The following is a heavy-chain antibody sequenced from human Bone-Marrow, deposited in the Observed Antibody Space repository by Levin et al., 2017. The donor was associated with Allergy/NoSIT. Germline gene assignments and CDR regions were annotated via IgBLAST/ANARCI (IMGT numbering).Heavy chain of an antibody. V-gene: IGHV3-33*01. CDR2: ISYDGGHK. Sequence: HPGGSLRLSCAASGFTFSAFGMHWVRQPPGRGLEWVAVISYDGGHKFYADSVKGRFTISRDNSKNTHYLQMNSLRAEDTAVYYCTRDRGEWRQFYFDYWGQGILVTVSS. J-gene: IGHJ4*02. CDR1: GFTFSAFG. CDR3: TRDRGEWRQFYFDY. D-gene: IGHD3-10*01.